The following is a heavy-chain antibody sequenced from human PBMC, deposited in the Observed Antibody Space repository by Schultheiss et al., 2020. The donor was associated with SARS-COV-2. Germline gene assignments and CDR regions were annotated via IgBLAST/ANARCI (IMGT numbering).Heavy chain of an antibody. CDR2: IYHSGST. CDR3: ARVPRFYYMDV. V-gene: IGHV4-59*12. CDR1: GGSISSYY. Sequence: SETLSLTCTVSGGSISSYYWSWIRQPPGKGLEWIGYIYHSGSTNYNPSLKSRVTMSVDTSKNQFSLKLSSVTAADTAVYYCARVPRFYYMDVWGKGTTVTVSS. D-gene: IGHD3-3*01. J-gene: IGHJ6*03.